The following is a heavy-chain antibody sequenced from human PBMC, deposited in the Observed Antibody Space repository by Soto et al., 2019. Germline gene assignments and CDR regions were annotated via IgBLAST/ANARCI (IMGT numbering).Heavy chain of an antibody. Sequence: EVQLVESGGGLVQPGGSLRLSCSASGFTFSSYVMYWVRQAPGKGLEYVSAISNNGGSTYYADSVQGRFTISRDNSQNTLYLQMGSVRPEDTAVYYCVKGRRSSGWYRPDYWGQGPLVTVST. D-gene: IGHD6-19*01. V-gene: IGHV3-64D*08. CDR1: GFTFSSYV. J-gene: IGHJ4*02. CDR2: ISNNGGST. CDR3: VKGRRSSGWYRPDY.